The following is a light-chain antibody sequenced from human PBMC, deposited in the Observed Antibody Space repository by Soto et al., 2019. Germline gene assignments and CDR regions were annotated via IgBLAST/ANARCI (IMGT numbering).Light chain of an antibody. CDR2: EVS. Sequence: QSALTQPPSVSGSPGQSVTISCTGTSSDVGSYNRVSWYQQPPGTAPKLMIYEVSNRPSRVPDRFFGSKSGTTASLTISGLQAEDEADYYCSSFTSSNTWVFGGGTKLTVL. V-gene: IGLV2-18*02. CDR3: SSFTSSNTWV. CDR1: SSDVGSYNR. J-gene: IGLJ3*02.